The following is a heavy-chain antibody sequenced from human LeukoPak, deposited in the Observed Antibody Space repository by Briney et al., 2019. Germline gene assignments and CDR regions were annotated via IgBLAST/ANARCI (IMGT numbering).Heavy chain of an antibody. CDR2: IIPMFGTA. V-gene: IGHV1-69*06. J-gene: IGHJ4*02. CDR1: GGTFSSYA. Sequence: ASVKVSCKASGGTFSSYAISWVRQAPGQGLEWMGGIIPMFGTANYAQKFQGRVTITAGKSTSTAYMELSSLRSEDTAVYYCARERYYYDSSGYYYVNYWGQGTLVTVSS. CDR3: ARERYYYDSSGYYYVNY. D-gene: IGHD3-22*01.